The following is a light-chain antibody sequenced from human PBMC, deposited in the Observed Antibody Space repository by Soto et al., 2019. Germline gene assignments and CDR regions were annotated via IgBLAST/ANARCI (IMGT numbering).Light chain of an antibody. J-gene: IGKJ4*01. V-gene: IGKV3-11*01. CDR3: QQRVTWPPLT. CDR1: QSISSY. Sequence: IVLTQSPASLSLSPGERATLSCRASQSISSYLVWYQQKPGQAPRLLIYDASNRATGVPARFSGSGSGTDFTLTISSLEPEDFAVYYCQQRVTWPPLTFGGGTKVEIK. CDR2: DAS.